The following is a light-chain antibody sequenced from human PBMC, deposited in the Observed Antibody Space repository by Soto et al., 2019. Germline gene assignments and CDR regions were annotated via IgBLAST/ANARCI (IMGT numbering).Light chain of an antibody. J-gene: IGLJ1*01. V-gene: IGLV3-21*02. CDR1: NIGSKN. Sequence: SYELTQPPSVSVAPGQTARITCGGDNIGSKNVHWYRQKAGQAPVLVVYDDSDRPSGIPERFSGSNSGNTATLTISRVEAGDEADYYCKVWDSSSDHPGVFGTGTMVTVL. CDR2: DDS. CDR3: KVWDSSSDHPGV.